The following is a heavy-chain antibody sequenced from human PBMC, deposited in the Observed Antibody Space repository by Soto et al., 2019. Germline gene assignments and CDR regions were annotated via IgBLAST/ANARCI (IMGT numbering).Heavy chain of an antibody. CDR2: ISGSGGST. CDR1: GVTCSSYA. D-gene: IGHD6-19*01. Sequence: PGGSLRLSCAASGVTCSSYAMSWVRQAPGKGLEWVSAISGSGGSTYYADSVKGRFTISRDNSKNTLYLQMNSLRAEDTAVYYCAKGRSGWYENHLDYRGQGTLVPVSS. V-gene: IGHV3-23*01. J-gene: IGHJ4*02. CDR3: AKGRSGWYENHLDY.